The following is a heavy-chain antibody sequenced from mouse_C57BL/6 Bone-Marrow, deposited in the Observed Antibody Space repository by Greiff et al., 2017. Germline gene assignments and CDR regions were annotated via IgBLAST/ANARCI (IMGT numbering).Heavy chain of an antibody. CDR1: GFNIKDDY. D-gene: IGHD3-1*01. V-gene: IGHV14-4*01. CDR2: IDPENGDT. Sequence: EVQLQQSGAELVRPGASVKLSCTASGFNIKDDYMHWVKQRPEQGLEWIGWIDPENGDTESASKFQGKATITADTSSNTAYLQLSSLTSEDTAVYYCTTGLLAYWGKGTLVTVSA. CDR3: TTGLLAY. J-gene: IGHJ3*01.